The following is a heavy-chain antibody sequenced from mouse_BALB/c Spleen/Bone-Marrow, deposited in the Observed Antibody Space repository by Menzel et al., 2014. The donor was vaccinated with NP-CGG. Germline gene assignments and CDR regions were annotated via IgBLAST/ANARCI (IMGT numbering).Heavy chain of an antibody. CDR2: INPYNGDT. J-gene: IGHJ4*01. D-gene: IGHD2-2*01. Sequence: VHVKQSGPELVKPGASVKISCKASGYSFTGYFMNWVKQSHGKSLEWIGHINPYNGDTFYNQRFKGKATLTVDKSSSTAHMELLSLTSEDSAVYYCGRGGLRREGYAMDYWGQGTSVTVSS. CDR3: GRGGLRREGYAMDY. V-gene: IGHV1-37*01. CDR1: GYSFTGYF.